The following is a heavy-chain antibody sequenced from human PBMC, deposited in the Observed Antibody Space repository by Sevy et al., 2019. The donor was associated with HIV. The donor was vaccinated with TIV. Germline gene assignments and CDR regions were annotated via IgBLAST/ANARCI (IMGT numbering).Heavy chain of an antibody. CDR1: GGSISTGGYY. CDR3: ASSLWDFAFDF. CDR2: IYYRGST. V-gene: IGHV4-31*03. Sequence: SETLSLTCTVSGGSISTGGYYWSWIRQHPGKGLEWIGYIYYRGSTSYNPSLQSRVTLSVDTSKNQFSLRLSSVTAADSAVYYCASSLWDFAFDFWGQRIQVTDSS. J-gene: IGHJ4*02. D-gene: IGHD3-16*01.